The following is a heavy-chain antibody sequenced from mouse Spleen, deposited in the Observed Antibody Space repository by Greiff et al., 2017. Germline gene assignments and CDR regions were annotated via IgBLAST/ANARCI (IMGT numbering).Heavy chain of an antibody. CDR1: GFTFTDYY. Sequence: EVKLMESGGGLVQPGGSLSLSCAASGFTFTDYYMSWVRQPPGKALEWLGFIRNKANGYTTEYSASVKGRFTISRDNSQSILYLQMNALRAEDSATYYCARSSIYYDYDEYYFDYWGQGTTLTVSS. CDR3: ARSSIYYDYDEYYFDY. D-gene: IGHD2-4*01. V-gene: IGHV7-3*01. CDR2: IRNKANGYTT. J-gene: IGHJ2*01.